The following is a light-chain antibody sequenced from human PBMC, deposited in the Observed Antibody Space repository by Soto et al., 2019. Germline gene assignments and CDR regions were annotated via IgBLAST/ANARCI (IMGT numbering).Light chain of an antibody. J-gene: IGKJ2*01. CDR2: GAS. CDR1: QSVSSSY. Sequence: EIVLTQSPGTLSLSPWDRATLSCRASQSVSSSYLAWYQQKTGQAPRLLIYGASSRATGIPDRFSGSGSGTDFTLTISRLEPEDFAVYYCQQYGSSLYTFGQGTKLEIK. V-gene: IGKV3-20*01. CDR3: QQYGSSLYT.